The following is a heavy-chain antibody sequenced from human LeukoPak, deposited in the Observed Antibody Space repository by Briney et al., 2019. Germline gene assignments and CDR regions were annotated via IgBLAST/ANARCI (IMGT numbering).Heavy chain of an antibody. CDR2: INPNSGGT. D-gene: IGHD3-22*01. Sequence: ASVKVSCKASGYTFTGYYMHWVRQAPGQGLEWMGWINPNSGGTNYEQKFQGRVTMTRDTSISTAYMELSRLRSDDTAVCYCARDYDSSGYLNWFDPWGQGTLVTASS. CDR3: ARDYDSSGYLNWFDP. J-gene: IGHJ5*02. V-gene: IGHV1-2*02. CDR1: GYTFTGYY.